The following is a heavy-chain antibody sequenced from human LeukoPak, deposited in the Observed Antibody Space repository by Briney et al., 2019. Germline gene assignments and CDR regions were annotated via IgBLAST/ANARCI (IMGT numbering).Heavy chain of an antibody. D-gene: IGHD3-9*01. J-gene: IGHJ1*01. CDR3: ARARVLRYFEYGGYFQH. CDR2: IYSGGST. Sequence: GGSLRLSCAASGFTVSSNYMSWVRQAPGKGLEWVSVIYSGGSTYYADSVKGRFTISRDNSKNTLYLQMNSLRAEDTAVYYCARARVLRYFEYGGYFQHWGQGTLVTVSS. CDR1: GFTVSSNY. V-gene: IGHV3-66*01.